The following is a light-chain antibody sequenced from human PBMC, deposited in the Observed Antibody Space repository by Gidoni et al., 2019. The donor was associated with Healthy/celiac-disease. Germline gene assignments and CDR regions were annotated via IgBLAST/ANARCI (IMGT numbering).Light chain of an antibody. CDR1: QSLLHSNGYNY. Sequence: DIVMTQSPLSLPVTPGEPASISCRSSQSLLHSNGYNYLDWYLQKQGQSPQLLIYLGSNRASGVPDRFSGSGSGTDFTLKISRVEAEDVGVYYCMQALQTPITFXQXTRLEIK. CDR3: MQALQTPIT. CDR2: LGS. V-gene: IGKV2-28*01. J-gene: IGKJ5*01.